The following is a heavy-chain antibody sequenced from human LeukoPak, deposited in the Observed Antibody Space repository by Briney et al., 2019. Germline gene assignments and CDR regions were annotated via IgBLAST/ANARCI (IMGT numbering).Heavy chain of an antibody. CDR1: GGSVSSGSYY. CDR3: ARAHYYDANGHFVDFDY. CDR2: IYYSGST. V-gene: IGHV4-61*01. D-gene: IGHD4/OR15-4a*01. J-gene: IGHJ4*02. Sequence: PSETLSLTCTVSGGSVSSGSYYWSWIRQPPGKGLEWIGYIYYSGSTNYNPSLKSRLSISVDTSRNQFSLKLSSVTAADTAVYYCARAHYYDANGHFVDFDYWGQGTLVTVSS.